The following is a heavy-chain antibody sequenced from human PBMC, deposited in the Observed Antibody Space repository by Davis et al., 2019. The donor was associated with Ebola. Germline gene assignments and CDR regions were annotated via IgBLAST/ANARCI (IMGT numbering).Heavy chain of an antibody. CDR3: ARDHFFAFDF. CDR1: GFEFSDFS. CDR2: ITKGSDAI. Sequence: PGGSLRLSCAASGFEFSDFSMNWVRQAPGKGLEWITYITKGSDAIHYADSVKGRFTVSRDNAKNSVFLQMSSLRDEDSAVYYCARDHFFAFDFWSQGVHVSVSS. D-gene: IGHD3/OR15-3a*01. J-gene: IGHJ4*02. V-gene: IGHV3-48*02.